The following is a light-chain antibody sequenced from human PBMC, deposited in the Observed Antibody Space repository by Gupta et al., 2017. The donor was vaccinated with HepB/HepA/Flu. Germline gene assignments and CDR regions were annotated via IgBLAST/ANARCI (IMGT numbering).Light chain of an antibody. Sequence: ETVLTQSPATLSVSPGEGATLSCRASESVSSNLAWYQQKPGQAPRLLIYGASTRATGTPARFSGSGSGTEFTLIISSLQSEDFAVYYCQQYNNWPRWTCGQGTKVEIK. CDR3: QQYNNWPRWT. V-gene: IGKV3-15*01. CDR2: GAS. CDR1: ESVSSN. J-gene: IGKJ1*01.